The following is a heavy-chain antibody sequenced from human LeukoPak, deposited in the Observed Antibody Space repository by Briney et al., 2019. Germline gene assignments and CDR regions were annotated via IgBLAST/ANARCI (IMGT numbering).Heavy chain of an antibody. Sequence: GGALMQCCATSGFTFSSYAIPTVPQAPGKVLERVALNPFDGSSKCYADAVKGRFTITRDNSKNTPYLQMNSLRAEDTAVYYCARGTGAYYYGSGNSFYPWGQGTPVTVSS. V-gene: IGHV3-30*04. CDR2: NPFDGSSK. CDR1: GFTFSSYA. J-gene: IGHJ5*02. CDR3: ARGTGAYYYGSGNSFYP. D-gene: IGHD3-10*01.